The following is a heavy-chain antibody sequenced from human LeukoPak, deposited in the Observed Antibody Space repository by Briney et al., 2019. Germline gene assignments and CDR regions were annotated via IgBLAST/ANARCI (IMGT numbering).Heavy chain of an antibody. J-gene: IGHJ3*02. CDR1: GFTFDDYA. V-gene: IGHV3-9*01. D-gene: IGHD6-19*01. CDR2: ISWNSGSI. CDR3: AKPYSSGWYDAFDI. Sequence: GGSLRLSCAASGFTFDDYAMHWVRQAPGKGLEWVSGISWNSGSIGYADSVKGRFTISRDNAKNSLYLQMNSLRAEDTAVYYCAKPYSSGWYDAFDIWGQGTMVTVSS.